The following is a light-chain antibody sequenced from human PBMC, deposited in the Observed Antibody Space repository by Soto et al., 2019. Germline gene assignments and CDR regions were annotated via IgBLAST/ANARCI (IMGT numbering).Light chain of an antibody. J-gene: IGLJ1*01. CDR3: GSITRSSTSV. CDR2: DVT. Sequence: QSVLSQPASVSGSPGQSITVSGTGTSSDVGGFEYVSWYQHQPGKAPKLIIYDVTKRPSGVSNRFSGSKSGNTASLTISGIQAEDEGDYYCGSITRSSTSVFGTGTTLTVL. CDR1: SSDVGGFEY. V-gene: IGLV2-14*01.